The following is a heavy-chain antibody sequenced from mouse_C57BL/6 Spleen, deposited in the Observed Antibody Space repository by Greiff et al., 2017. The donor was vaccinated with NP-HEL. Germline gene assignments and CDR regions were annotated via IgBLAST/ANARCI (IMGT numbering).Heavy chain of an antibody. CDR2: IWRGGST. CDR1: GFSLTSYG. V-gene: IGHV2-5*01. Sequence: VQLQQSGPGLVQPSQSLSITCTVSGFSLTSYGVHWVRQSPGKGLEWLGVIWRGGSTDYNAAFMSRLSITKDNSKSQVFFKMNSLQADDTAIYYCAKNPYYYYGSSYEDWYFDVWGTGTTVTVSS. CDR3: AKNPYYYYGSSYEDWYFDV. J-gene: IGHJ1*03. D-gene: IGHD1-1*01.